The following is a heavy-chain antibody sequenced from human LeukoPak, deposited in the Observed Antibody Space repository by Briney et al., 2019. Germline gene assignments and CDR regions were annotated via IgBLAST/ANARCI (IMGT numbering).Heavy chain of an antibody. J-gene: IGHJ4*02. CDR1: GGSISSYY. Sequence: SETLSLTCTVSGGSISSYYWSWIWQPAGKGLEWLGRIYTSGSTNYNPSLKSRVTMSVDTSKNQFSLKLSSVTAADTAVYYCARQGLGYCSSTSCYPDDHFDYWGQGTLVTVSS. D-gene: IGHD2-2*01. CDR2: IYTSGST. V-gene: IGHV4-4*07. CDR3: ARQGLGYCSSTSCYPDDHFDY.